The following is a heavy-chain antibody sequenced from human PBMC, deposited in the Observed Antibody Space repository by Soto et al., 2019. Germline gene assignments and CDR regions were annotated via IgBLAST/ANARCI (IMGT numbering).Heavy chain of an antibody. CDR1: GFNFGRYG. Sequence: QVQLVESGGGVVQPGRSLRLSCAAAGFNFGRYGMHWVRQAPGKGLEWVAVIWYDGSIEYYADSVKGRFTISREHSKNTLYLIMTTLRAEDTAVYYCARDPKLLLEYYFDCWGQGTLVTVSS. V-gene: IGHV3-33*01. D-gene: IGHD3-22*01. J-gene: IGHJ4*02. CDR3: ARDPKLLLEYYFDC. CDR2: IWYDGSIE.